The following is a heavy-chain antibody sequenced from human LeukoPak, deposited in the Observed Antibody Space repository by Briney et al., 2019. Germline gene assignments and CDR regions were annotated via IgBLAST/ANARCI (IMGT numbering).Heavy chain of an antibody. CDR2: ISNSGGST. CDR1: GFTFNNYA. D-gene: IGHD2-2*01. J-gene: IGHJ4*02. CDR3: AKDIVVVPAASSGWDYFDY. Sequence: PGGSLRLSCAASGFTFNNYAMTWVRQAPGRGLEWVSTISNSGGSTYYADSVKGRFTISRDNSKNTLYLQMNSLRAEDTAVYYCAKDIVVVPAASSGWDYFDYWGQGTLVTVSS. V-gene: IGHV3-23*01.